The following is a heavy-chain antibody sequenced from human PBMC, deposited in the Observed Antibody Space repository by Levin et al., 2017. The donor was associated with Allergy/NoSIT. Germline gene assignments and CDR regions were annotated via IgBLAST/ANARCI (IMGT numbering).Heavy chain of an antibody. CDR1: GFSFSSSA. Sequence: GGSLRLSCAASGFSFSSSAMSWVRQAPGKGLEWVSAISYSSRDTYYADSVKGRFTISRDNSKNTLFLQMNSLGGEDTAVYYCGGGDRITGTTDFWGQGTLVTVSS. J-gene: IGHJ4*02. V-gene: IGHV3-23*01. CDR2: ISYSSRDT. CDR3: GGGDRITGTTDF. D-gene: IGHD1-7*01.